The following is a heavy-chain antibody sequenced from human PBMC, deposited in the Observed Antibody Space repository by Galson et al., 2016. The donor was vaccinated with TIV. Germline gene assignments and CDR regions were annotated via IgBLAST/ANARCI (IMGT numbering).Heavy chain of an antibody. CDR3: ARYCSTANCYESLTHDIDV. V-gene: IGHV1-69*04. CDR2: IVPILGVT. Sequence: SVKVSCKASGGTFSSYAISWVRQAPRQGLEWMGRIVPILGVTNYAQNFQGRVTITADISTNTAYMELSSLRSEDTAVYYCARYCSTANCYESLTHDIDVWGQGTTVAVSS. J-gene: IGHJ6*02. CDR1: GGTFSSYA. D-gene: IGHD2-2*01.